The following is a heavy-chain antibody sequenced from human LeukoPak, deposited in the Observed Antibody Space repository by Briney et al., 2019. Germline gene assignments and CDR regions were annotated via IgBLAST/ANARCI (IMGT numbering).Heavy chain of an antibody. D-gene: IGHD1-14*01. Sequence: ASVKVSCKASGYTFTSYYIHWVRQAPGQGLEWMGIVIPSGGTTAYSQNLQGRVTMTRDTSTSTVYMELSSLRSDDTAVYYCAREAVGTTFFDYWGQGTLVTVSS. CDR1: GYTFTSYY. J-gene: IGHJ4*02. CDR2: VIPSGGTT. CDR3: AREAVGTTFFDY. V-gene: IGHV1-46*01.